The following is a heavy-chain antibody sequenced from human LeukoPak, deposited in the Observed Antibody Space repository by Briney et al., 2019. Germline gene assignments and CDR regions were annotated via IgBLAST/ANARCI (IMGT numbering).Heavy chain of an antibody. J-gene: IGHJ4*02. Sequence: AGGSLRLSCAASGFTFSSYAMQWVRQAPGKGLEWVAVISYDGSNKYYADSVKGRFTISRDNSKNTLYLQMNSLRADDTAVYYCAKRDHSGSYFFDSWGQGTLVTVSS. V-gene: IGHV3-30*04. CDR3: AKRDHSGSYFFDS. CDR1: GFTFSSYA. D-gene: IGHD3-22*01. CDR2: ISYDGSNK.